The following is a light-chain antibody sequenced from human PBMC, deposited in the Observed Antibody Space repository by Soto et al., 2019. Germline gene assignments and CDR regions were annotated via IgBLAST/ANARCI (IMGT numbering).Light chain of an antibody. V-gene: IGKV1-5*03. Sequence: DIQMTQSPSTLSASVGDGVTITCRASQSISSWLAWYQQKPGKAPKLLIYKASSLESGVPSRFSGSGSGTEFTLTISSLQPDDFATYYCQQYNSYSGLYTFGQGTKLEIK. CDR3: QQYNSYSGLYT. J-gene: IGKJ2*01. CDR1: QSISSW. CDR2: KAS.